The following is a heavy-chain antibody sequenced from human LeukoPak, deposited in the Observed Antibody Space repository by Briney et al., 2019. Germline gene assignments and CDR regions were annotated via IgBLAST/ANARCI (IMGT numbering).Heavy chain of an antibody. CDR2: LDSSGGGI. CDR1: GFTFSSYA. CDR3: AKYNYDSRTYSMDV. D-gene: IGHD3-10*01. J-gene: IGHJ6*02. Sequence: GGSLRLSCAASGFTFSSYAMSWVRQAPGKGLEWVSALDSSGGGIHYADSVKGRFTISRDDSKNTLYLQMNSLRAEGTALYYCAKYNYDSRTYSMDVWGQGTTVTVSS. V-gene: IGHV3-23*05.